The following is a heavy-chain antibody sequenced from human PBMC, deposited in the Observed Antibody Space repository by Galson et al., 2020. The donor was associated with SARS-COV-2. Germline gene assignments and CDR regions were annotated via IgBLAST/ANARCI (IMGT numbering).Heavy chain of an antibody. J-gene: IGHJ2*01. V-gene: IGHV4-38-2*02. D-gene: IGHD2-8*01. CDR1: GYSVSTTNY. Sequence: SETLSLTCTVSGYSVSTTNYWGWLRQPPGRGLAWIGSAYPSGTTYYNPSLKSRVTISVDTSKNQFSLRLDSVTAADTALYYCARQGVNMMGLVTVPGWYFDLWGRGTLVTVYS. CDR3: ARQGVNMMGLVTVPGWYFDL. CDR2: AYPSGTT.